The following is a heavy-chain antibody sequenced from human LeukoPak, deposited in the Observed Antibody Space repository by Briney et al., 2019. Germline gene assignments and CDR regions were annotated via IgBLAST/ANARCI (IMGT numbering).Heavy chain of an antibody. CDR2: INPNNGGT. V-gene: IGHV1-2*02. Sequence: ASVKVSCKAFGYTITGYYIHWVRQAPGQGLEWMGWINPNNGGTNSAQKFQGRVTMTRDTSIGTAYMELNRLTYDDTAVYYCGRDRHWNQGNFDYWGQGTLVTVSS. CDR1: GYTITGYY. J-gene: IGHJ4*02. D-gene: IGHD1-1*01. CDR3: GRDRHWNQGNFDY.